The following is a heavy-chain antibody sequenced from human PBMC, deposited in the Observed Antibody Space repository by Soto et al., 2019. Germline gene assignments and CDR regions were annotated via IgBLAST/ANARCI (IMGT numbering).Heavy chain of an antibody. CDR2: ISSSSSTI. Sequence: PGGSLRLSCAASGFTFSSYSMNWVRQAPGKGLEWVSYISSSSSTIYYADSVKGRFTISRDNAKNSLYLQMNSLRAEDTAVYYCGRELVVPALDYYYYMDVWGKGTTVTVSS. D-gene: IGHD2-2*01. CDR1: GFTFSSYS. CDR3: GRELVVPALDYYYYMDV. V-gene: IGHV3-48*01. J-gene: IGHJ6*03.